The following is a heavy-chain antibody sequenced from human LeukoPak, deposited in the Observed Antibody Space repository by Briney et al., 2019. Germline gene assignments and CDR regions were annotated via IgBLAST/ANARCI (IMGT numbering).Heavy chain of an antibody. D-gene: IGHD6-13*01. CDR1: GFNFNNHA. V-gene: IGHV3-30*01. J-gene: IGHJ4*02. CDR3: AKEGSGSSWSSFDY. CDR2: ISYSETRI. Sequence: PGGSLRLSCAASGFNFNNHAMPWVRQAPGKGREGVAVISYSETRIHYADSVKGRLTISRDNSKNTLFLQMDSLTADDTAVYYCAKEGSGSSWSSFDYWGQGTLVTVSS.